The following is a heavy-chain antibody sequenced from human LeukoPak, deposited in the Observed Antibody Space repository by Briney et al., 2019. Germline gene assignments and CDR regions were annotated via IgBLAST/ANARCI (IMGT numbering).Heavy chain of an antibody. CDR2: IYYSGST. CDR3: ARPSLAVAGLGNFQH. D-gene: IGHD6-19*01. CDR1: GGSISSSSYY. Sequence: SETLSLTCTVSGGSISSSSYYWGWIRQPPGKGLEWIGSIYYSGSTYYNPSLKSRVTISVDTPKNQFSLKLSSVTAADTAVYYCARPSLAVAGLGNFQHWGQGTLVTVSS. J-gene: IGHJ1*01. V-gene: IGHV4-39*01.